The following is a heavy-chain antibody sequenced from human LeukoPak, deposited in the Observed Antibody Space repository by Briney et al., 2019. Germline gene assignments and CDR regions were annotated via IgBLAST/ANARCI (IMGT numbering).Heavy chain of an antibody. CDR1: GDSISSSSYF. J-gene: IGHJ4*02. CDR3: ARVTGYMIEDYFDY. CDR2: IYYSGST. Sequence: PSETLSLTCTVAGDSISSSSYFWGWIRQPPGRGLEWIGSIYYSGSTYINPSLKSRVTISVETSKNQFSLKLSSVTAADTAVYYCARVTGYMIEDYFDYWGQGTLVTVSS. D-gene: IGHD3-22*01. V-gene: IGHV4-39*07.